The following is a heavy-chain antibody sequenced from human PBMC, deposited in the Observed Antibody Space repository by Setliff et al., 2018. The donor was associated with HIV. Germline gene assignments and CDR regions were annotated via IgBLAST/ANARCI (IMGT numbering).Heavy chain of an antibody. J-gene: IGHJ3*02. D-gene: IGHD6-13*01. CDR2: IYSSGST. CDR3: ARRRSSSWYGADAFDI. Sequence: SETLSLTCTVSGGSISSYYGSWIRQSAGKGLEWIGRIYSSGSTNYNPSLKSRVTISVDTSKNQFSLKLSSVTAADTAVYYCARRRSSSWYGADAFDIWGQGTMVTVSS. CDR1: GGSISSYY. V-gene: IGHV4-4*07.